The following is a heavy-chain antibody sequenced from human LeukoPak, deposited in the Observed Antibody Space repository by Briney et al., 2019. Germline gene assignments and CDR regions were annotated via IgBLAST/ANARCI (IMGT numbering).Heavy chain of an antibody. J-gene: IGHJ4*02. V-gene: IGHV3-7*01. Sequence: PGGSLRLSCAASGFTFSSYWMSWVRQAPGKGLEWVANIKQDGSEKYYVDSVKGRFTISRDNAKNSLYLQTNSLRAEDTAVYYCARLVEGGSWCFDYWGQGTLVTVSS. D-gene: IGHD2-15*01. CDR1: GFTFSSYW. CDR3: ARLVEGGSWCFDY. CDR2: IKQDGSEK.